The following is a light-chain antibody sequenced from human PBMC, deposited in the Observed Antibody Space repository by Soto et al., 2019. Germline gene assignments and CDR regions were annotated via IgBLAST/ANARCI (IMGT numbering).Light chain of an antibody. Sequence: ENLLTQSPGTLSLSPGEVATLSCRASRGVSANYLAWYQHKPGQAPTLLIYGASIRAAGIPDGFSGSGSGTDFTLTIRRLDPDDFAVYYCQQYGSSPRTFGQGAKVEIK. V-gene: IGKV3-20*01. CDR2: GAS. J-gene: IGKJ1*01. CDR3: QQYGSSPRT. CDR1: RGVSANY.